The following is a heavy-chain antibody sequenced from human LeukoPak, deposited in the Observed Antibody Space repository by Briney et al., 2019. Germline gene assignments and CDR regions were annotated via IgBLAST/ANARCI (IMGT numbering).Heavy chain of an antibody. Sequence: SGTLSLTCTVSGGSISSSSYYWGWIRQPPGKGLEWIGSIYYSGSTYYNPSLKSRVTISVDTSKNQFSLKLSSVTAADTAVYYCARLWDYDSSGYYYADYWGQGTLVTVSS. CDR1: GGSISSSSYY. J-gene: IGHJ4*02. CDR2: IYYSGST. V-gene: IGHV4-39*01. CDR3: ARLWDYDSSGYYYADY. D-gene: IGHD3-22*01.